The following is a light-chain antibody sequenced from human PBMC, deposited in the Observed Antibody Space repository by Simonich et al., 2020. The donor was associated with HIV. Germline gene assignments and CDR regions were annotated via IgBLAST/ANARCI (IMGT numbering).Light chain of an antibody. V-gene: IGKV2-28*01. J-gene: IGKJ3*01. CDR3: MQALQTPCT. CDR2: LGS. Sequence: IVMTQSPLSLPVTPGEPASISCRSSQSLLGNNGLNYLDWYLQKPGQSPQLLIYLGSNRASGVPDRFSGSGSGTDFTLKISRVEAEDVGVYYCMQALQTPCTFGPGTKVDIK. CDR1: QSLLGNNGLNY.